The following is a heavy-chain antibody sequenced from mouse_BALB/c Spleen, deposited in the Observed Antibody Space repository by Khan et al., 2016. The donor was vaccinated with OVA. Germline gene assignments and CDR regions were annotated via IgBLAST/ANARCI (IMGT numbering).Heavy chain of an antibody. CDR3: ARSVTITTVVATDFDY. CDR1: GYSITSDYA. Sequence: EVKLLESGPGLVKPSQSLSLTCTVTGYSITSDYAWNWIRQFPGNKLEWVGYISYRGRTSYNPSLKSRISITRDTSTNQFFLQLSSVHTEDTATYYWARSVTITTVVATDFDYWGQGTTLTVSS. V-gene: IGHV3-2*02. J-gene: IGHJ2*01. D-gene: IGHD1-1*01. CDR2: ISYRGRT.